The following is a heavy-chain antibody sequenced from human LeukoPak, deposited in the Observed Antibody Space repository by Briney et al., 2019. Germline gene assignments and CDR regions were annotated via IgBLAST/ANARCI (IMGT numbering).Heavy chain of an antibody. J-gene: IGHJ3*02. D-gene: IGHD3-10*01. V-gene: IGHV3-13*01. Sequence: GGSLRLSCAGSGFTFSSYDMHWVRQATGKGLEWVSAIGTAGDTYYPGSVKGRFTISRENAKNSLYLQMNSLRAGDTAVYYCARGPSYYGSGRKAFDIWGQGTMVTVPS. CDR1: GFTFSSYD. CDR3: ARGPSYYGSGRKAFDI. CDR2: IGTAGDT.